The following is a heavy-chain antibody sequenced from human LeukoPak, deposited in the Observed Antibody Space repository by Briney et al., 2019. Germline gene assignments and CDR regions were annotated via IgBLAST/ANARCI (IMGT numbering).Heavy chain of an antibody. CDR3: ARMGWYSSSRRLDY. CDR2: IYYSGST. CDR1: GGSISSYY. V-gene: IGHV4-59*08. D-gene: IGHD6-13*01. J-gene: IGHJ4*02. Sequence: SETLSLTCTVSGGSISSYYWSWIRQPPGKGLEWIGYIYYSGSTNYNPSLKSRVTISVDTSKNQFSLKLSSVTAADTAVYYCARMGWYSSSRRLDYWDQGTLVTVSS.